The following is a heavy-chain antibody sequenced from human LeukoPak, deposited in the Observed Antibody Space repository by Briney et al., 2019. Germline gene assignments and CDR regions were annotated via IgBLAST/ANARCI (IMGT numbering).Heavy chain of an antibody. D-gene: IGHD5-12*01. J-gene: IGHJ6*03. CDR1: GGSISSYY. V-gene: IGHV4-4*07. CDR2: IYTSGST. Sequence: SETLSLTCTVPGGSISSYYWSWIRQPAGKGLEWIGRIYTSGSTNYNPSLKSRVTMSVDTSKNQFSLKLSSVTAADTAVYYCAREHSGYGSYYYYYMDVWGKGTTVTVSS. CDR3: AREHSGYGSYYYYYMDV.